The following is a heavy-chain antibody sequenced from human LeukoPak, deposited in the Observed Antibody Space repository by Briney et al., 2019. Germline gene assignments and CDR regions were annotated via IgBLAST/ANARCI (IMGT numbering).Heavy chain of an antibody. V-gene: IGHV1-18*04. D-gene: IGHD1-1*01. CDR3: ARDLPVTLVRERFDY. Sequence: ASVKVSCKASGYTFTSYGISWVRQAPGQGLEWMGWISAYNGNTNYAQKLQGRVTMTTDTSTSTAYMELRSQRSGDTAVYYCARDLPVTLVRERFDYWGQGTLVTVSS. CDR2: ISAYNGNT. J-gene: IGHJ4*02. CDR1: GYTFTSYG.